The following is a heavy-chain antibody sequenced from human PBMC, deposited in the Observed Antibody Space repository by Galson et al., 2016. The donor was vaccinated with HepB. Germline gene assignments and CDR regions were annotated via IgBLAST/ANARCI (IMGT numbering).Heavy chain of an antibody. CDR1: GFIFSDYW. CDR2: INQNGTET. CDR3: ATSTIADY. Sequence: CAASGFIFSDYWMTWVRRAPGKGLEWVANINQNGTETYYVDSVKGRFIISRDNARNALMLQMNALRPDDTAVYYCATSTIADYWGQGARVIVSS. D-gene: IGHD1-1*01. V-gene: IGHV3-7*03. J-gene: IGHJ4*02.